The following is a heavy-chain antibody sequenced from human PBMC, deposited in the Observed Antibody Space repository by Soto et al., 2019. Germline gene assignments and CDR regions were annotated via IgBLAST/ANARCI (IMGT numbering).Heavy chain of an antibody. Sequence: GGSLRLSCAASGFTFSSYGMHWVRQAPGKGLEWVAVISYDGSNKYYADSVKGRLTISRDNSKNTLYLQMNSLRAEDTAVYYCAKDIHPLGYGSGSYYIHWGQGTLVTVSS. J-gene: IGHJ4*02. CDR2: ISYDGSNK. V-gene: IGHV3-30*18. CDR3: AKDIHPLGYGSGSYYIH. D-gene: IGHD3-10*01. CDR1: GFTFSSYG.